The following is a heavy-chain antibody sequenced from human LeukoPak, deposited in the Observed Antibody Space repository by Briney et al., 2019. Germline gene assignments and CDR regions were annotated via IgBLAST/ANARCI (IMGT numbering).Heavy chain of an antibody. J-gene: IGHJ4*02. D-gene: IGHD2-2*01. V-gene: IGHV3-33*01. CDR2: IWYDGSNK. CDR1: GFTFSSYG. CDR3: ARKCCSSTSCYWDY. Sequence: PGGSLRLSCAASGFTFSSYGMHWVRQAPGKGLEWVAVIWYDGSNKYYADSVKGRFTISRDNSKNTLYLQMNSLRAEETSVYCCARKCCSSTSCYWDYWGQGTLVTVSS.